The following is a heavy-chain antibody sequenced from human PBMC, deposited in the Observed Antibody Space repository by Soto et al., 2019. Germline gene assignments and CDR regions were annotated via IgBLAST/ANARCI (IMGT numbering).Heavy chain of an antibody. D-gene: IGHD4-17*01. Sequence: SETLSLTCTVSGGSISSVGHYWSWIRQHPGKGLEWIGYIYYSGSTYYNPSLKSRVSISVDTSKNQFSLKLSSVTAADTAVYYCARAGDYSDYSFDFWGQGTLVTVSS. J-gene: IGHJ4*02. V-gene: IGHV4-31*03. CDR1: GGSISSVGHY. CDR2: IYYSGST. CDR3: ARAGDYSDYSFDF.